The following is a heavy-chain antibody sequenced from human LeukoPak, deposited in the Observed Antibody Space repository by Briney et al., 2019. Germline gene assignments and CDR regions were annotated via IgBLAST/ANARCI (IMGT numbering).Heavy chain of an antibody. CDR2: INPSGGST. V-gene: IGHV1-46*01. CDR1: GYTFTSYY. J-gene: IGHJ5*02. Sequence: GASVKVSCKASGYTFTSYYMHWVRQAPGQGLEWMGIINPSGGSTSYAQKFQGRVTITADKSTSTAYMELSSLRSEDTAVYYCARDEGLIYGDYPMRFDPWGQGTLVTVSS. D-gene: IGHD4-17*01. CDR3: ARDEGLIYGDYPMRFDP.